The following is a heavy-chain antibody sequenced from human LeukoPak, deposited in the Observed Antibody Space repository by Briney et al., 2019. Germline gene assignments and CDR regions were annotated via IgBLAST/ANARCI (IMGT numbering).Heavy chain of an antibody. CDR3: ARDMSGSSHDAFDI. D-gene: IGHD1-26*01. V-gene: IGHV1-69*04. CDR1: GGTFTSYT. J-gene: IGHJ3*02. Sequence: GASVKVSCKASGGTFTSYTISWVRQAPGQGLEWMGRIIPILGIANYAQKFQGRVTITADKSTSTAYMELSSLRSEDTAAYYCARDMSGSSHDAFDIWGQGTMVTVSS. CDR2: IIPILGIA.